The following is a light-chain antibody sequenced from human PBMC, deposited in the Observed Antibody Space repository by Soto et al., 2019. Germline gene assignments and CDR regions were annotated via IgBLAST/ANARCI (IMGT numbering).Light chain of an antibody. Sequence: QSALTQPASVSGSPGQSITISCTGTSSDVGSYNLVSWYQQHPGKAPKLMIYEVNKRPSGVSNRFFGSKSGNTASLTTSGLQAEDEADYYCCSYARSSTLYVFGSGTKVTVL. J-gene: IGLJ1*01. V-gene: IGLV2-23*02. CDR3: CSYARSSTLYV. CDR2: EVN. CDR1: SSDVGSYNL.